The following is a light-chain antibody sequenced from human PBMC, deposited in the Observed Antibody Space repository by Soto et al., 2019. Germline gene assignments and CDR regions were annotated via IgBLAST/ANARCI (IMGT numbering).Light chain of an antibody. CDR3: QQDGSAPWT. CDR2: DAS. J-gene: IGKJ1*01. CDR1: QSVSGSS. Sequence: EIVLTQSPGTLSLSPGERATLSCRASQSVSGSSLAWYQRKPGQAPRLLIYDASSRATGIPDRFSGSGSGTDFTLIIGSLEPEDFAVYYCQQDGSAPWTFGQGTKVEIK. V-gene: IGKV3-20*01.